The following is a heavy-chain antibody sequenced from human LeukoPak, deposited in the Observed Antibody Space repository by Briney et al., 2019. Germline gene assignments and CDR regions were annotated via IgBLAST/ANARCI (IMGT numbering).Heavy chain of an antibody. V-gene: IGHV1-18*01. Sequence: ASVKVSCKASGYIYTSYGISWVRQAPGQGLEWMGWISAYNGNANYAQKLQGRVTMTTDTSTSTAYMELRSLRSDDTAVYYCAREASLEGWFDPWGQGTLVTVSS. CDR2: ISAYNGNA. D-gene: IGHD1-1*01. J-gene: IGHJ5*02. CDR1: GYIYTSYG. CDR3: AREASLEGWFDP.